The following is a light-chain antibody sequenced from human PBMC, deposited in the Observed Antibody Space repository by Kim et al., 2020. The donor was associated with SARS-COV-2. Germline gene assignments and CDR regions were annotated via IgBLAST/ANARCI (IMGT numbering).Light chain of an antibody. J-gene: IGKJ4*01. CDR3: QQYRSSPLT. V-gene: IGKV3-20*01. CDR2: AAS. Sequence: YPQEIAPLSCRESQSVTSTYLAGYQQRPGQAPRLLVYAASSRATGIPDRFSGSGSGTDFTLTISRLDTEDFAVYYCQQYRSSPLTFGGGTKVDIK. CDR1: QSVTSTY.